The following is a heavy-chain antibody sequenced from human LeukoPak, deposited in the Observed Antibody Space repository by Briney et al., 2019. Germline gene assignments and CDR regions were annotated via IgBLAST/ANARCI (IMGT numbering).Heavy chain of an antibody. V-gene: IGHV1-18*01. D-gene: IGHD4-17*01. J-gene: IGHJ3*02. CDR2: INVYNGNT. Sequence: ASVTVSCKASGYTFRNYGITWVRQAPGQGLEWMGWINVYNGNTNYPQKIRDRVTMTIDTSTSTAYMELRRLRSDDTAVYFCARDREDGDHNDAFHIWGQGTMVTVSS. CDR1: GYTFRNYG. CDR3: ARDREDGDHNDAFHI.